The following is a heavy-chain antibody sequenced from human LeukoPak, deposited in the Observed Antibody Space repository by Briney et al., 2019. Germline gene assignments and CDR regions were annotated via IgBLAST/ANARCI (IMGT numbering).Heavy chain of an antibody. D-gene: IGHD3-22*01. CDR3: ARGFWDSDYDSSGYDH. Sequence: PSETLSLTCAVYGESFSGYYWTWIRQPPGKGLEWIGEINHSGSTNYNPSLKSRVTISLDTSKNQFSLKLSSVTAADTAVYYCARGFWDSDYDSSGYDHWGQGTLVTVSS. CDR1: GESFSGYY. V-gene: IGHV4-34*01. CDR2: INHSGST. J-gene: IGHJ5*02.